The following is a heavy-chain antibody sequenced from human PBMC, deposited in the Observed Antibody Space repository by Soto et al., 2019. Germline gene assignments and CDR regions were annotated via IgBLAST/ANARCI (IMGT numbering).Heavy chain of an antibody. CDR2: MNPHSGNT. CDR3: ARGGYNSGRYYFDY. V-gene: IGHV1-8*01. J-gene: IGHJ4*02. Sequence: QVQLVQSGAEVKKPGASVRVSCKASGYTFTTYDINWVRQATGQGLEWMGWMNPHSGNTGYAQKFQGRVTMTRNTPIGTAYMELSSLRSEDTAVYYCARGGYNSGRYYFDYWGQGTLVTVSS. D-gene: IGHD5-18*01. CDR1: GYTFTTYD.